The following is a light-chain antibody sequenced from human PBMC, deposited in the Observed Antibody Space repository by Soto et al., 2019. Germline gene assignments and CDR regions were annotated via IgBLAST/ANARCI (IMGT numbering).Light chain of an antibody. J-gene: IGKJ1*01. CDR3: QQYNSYWTT. CDR1: QSISSW. Sequence: DIQITPSPSPPSASVRDRITLPFPASQSISSWLAWYQQKPGKAPKLLIYDASSLESGVPSRFSGSGSGTEFTLTISSLQPDDFATYYCQQYNSYWTTFGQGTKVDIK. CDR2: DAS. V-gene: IGKV1-5*01.